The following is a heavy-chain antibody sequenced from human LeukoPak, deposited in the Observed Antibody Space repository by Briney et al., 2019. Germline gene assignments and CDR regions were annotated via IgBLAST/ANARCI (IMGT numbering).Heavy chain of an antibody. V-gene: IGHV3-15*01. J-gene: IGHJ4*02. CDR3: IRRYCTNGVCYFDY. CDR1: GFTVTNAW. Sequence: GGSLRLSCAASGFTVTNAWFHWVRQAPGKGLEWVGRIKSKTDGGTRDYAAPVKGRFSISRDDSKTTLSLQMNSLKTEDTAVYYCIRRYCTNGVCYFDYWGQGTLVTVSS. D-gene: IGHD2-8*01. CDR2: IKSKTDGGTR.